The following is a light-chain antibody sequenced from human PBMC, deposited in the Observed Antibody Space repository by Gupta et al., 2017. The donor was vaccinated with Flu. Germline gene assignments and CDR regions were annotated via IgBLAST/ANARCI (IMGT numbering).Light chain of an antibody. CDR3: CSYAGGTSYV. Sequence: QSALTQPASVSGSPGQSITISCTGTSSDVGNYYLVSWYQHHPGKAPKLLIYEGGKRPAGVSNRFSGSNSGNTASLTISGLQPEDEADYYCCSYAGGTSYVFGTGTKVTVL. J-gene: IGLJ1*01. CDR2: EGG. V-gene: IGLV2-23*01. CDR1: SSDVGNYYL.